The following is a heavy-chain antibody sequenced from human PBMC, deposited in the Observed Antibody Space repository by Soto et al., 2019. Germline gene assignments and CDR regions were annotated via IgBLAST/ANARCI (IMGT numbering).Heavy chain of an antibody. CDR1: GGSISSGGYY. Sequence: PSETLSLTCTVSGGSISSGGYYWSWIRQHPGKGLEWIGYIYYSGSTYYNPSLKSRVTISVDTSKNQFSLKLSSVTAADTAVYYCARDSNDSSGYSIIDYWGQGTLVTVSS. V-gene: IGHV4-31*03. D-gene: IGHD3-22*01. J-gene: IGHJ4*02. CDR3: ARDSNDSSGYSIIDY. CDR2: IYYSGST.